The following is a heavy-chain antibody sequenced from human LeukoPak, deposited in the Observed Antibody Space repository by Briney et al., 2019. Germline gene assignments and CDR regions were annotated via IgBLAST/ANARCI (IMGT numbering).Heavy chain of an antibody. D-gene: IGHD3-22*01. V-gene: IGHV3-23*01. CDR3: AKGGFYYYDSSGYYNFDY. Sequence: PGGSLRLSCAASGFTFSSYAMSWVRQAPGKGLEWVSAISGSGGSTYYADSAKGRFTISRDNSKNTLYLQMNSLRAEDTAVYYCAKGGFYYYDSSGYYNFDYWGQGTLVTVSS. CDR1: GFTFSSYA. J-gene: IGHJ4*02. CDR2: ISGSGGST.